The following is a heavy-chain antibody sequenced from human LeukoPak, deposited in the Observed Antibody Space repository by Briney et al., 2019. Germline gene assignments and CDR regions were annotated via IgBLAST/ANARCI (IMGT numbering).Heavy chain of an antibody. CDR2: IKQDGGEK. D-gene: IGHD2-2*02. CDR1: GFTFSSYW. V-gene: IGHV3-7*03. J-gene: IGHJ6*02. CDR3: ARVECSSTSCYNYYGMDV. Sequence: GGSLRLSCAACGFTFSSYWMTLVRQAPGKGLEWVANIKQDGGEKSYVDSVKGRFTISRDNAKNSLYLQMNSLRTEDTAVYYCARVECSSTSCYNYYGMDVWGQGTTVTVSS.